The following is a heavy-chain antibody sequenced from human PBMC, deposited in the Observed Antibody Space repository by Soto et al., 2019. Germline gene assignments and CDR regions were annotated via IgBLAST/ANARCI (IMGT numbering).Heavy chain of an antibody. D-gene: IGHD3-22*01. CDR3: ARYHYYDSSGFDY. CDR2: IYYSGST. CDR1: GGSISSYY. V-gene: IGHV4-59*01. Sequence: PSETLSLTCTVSGGSISSYYWSWIRQPPGKGLEWIGYIYYSGSTNYNPSLKSRVTISVDTSKNQFSLKLCSVTAADTAVYYCARYHYYDSSGFDYWGQGTLVTVSS. J-gene: IGHJ4*02.